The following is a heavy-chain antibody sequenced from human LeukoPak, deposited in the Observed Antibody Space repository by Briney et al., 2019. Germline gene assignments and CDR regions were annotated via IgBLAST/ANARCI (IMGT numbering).Heavy chain of an antibody. CDR2: IGIRGDT. J-gene: IGHJ4*02. V-gene: IGHV3-13*01. D-gene: IGHD6-19*01. Sequence: GGSLRLSCAASGFTFIDYDMDWVRQVIGKGLEWVSAIGIRGDTHYSGSVKGRFTISRENAESSLYLQMNSLRADDTAVYYCARGGIQVSGIDEFDYWGQGTLATVSS. CDR1: GFTFIDYD. CDR3: ARGGIQVSGIDEFDY.